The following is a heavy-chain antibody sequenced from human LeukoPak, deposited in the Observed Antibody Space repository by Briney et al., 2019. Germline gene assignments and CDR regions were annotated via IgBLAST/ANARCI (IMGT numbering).Heavy chain of an antibody. CDR3: TRGGSGFYSRPFDY. Sequence: ASVKVSCKTSGYTFTGYYMHWVRQAPGQGLEWMGWINPSSSGTNYAQMFQGRVTMTGDTSINTAYMELSRLRSDDTAVYHCTRGGSGFYSRPFDYWGQGTLVTVSS. V-gene: IGHV1-2*02. D-gene: IGHD2-21*01. J-gene: IGHJ4*02. CDR2: INPSSSGT. CDR1: GYTFTGYY.